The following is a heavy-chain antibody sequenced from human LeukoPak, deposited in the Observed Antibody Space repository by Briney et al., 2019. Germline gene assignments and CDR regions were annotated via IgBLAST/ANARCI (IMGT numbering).Heavy chain of an antibody. CDR3: ANQDDSGSYYNIAFGAFYI. Sequence: PGGSLRLSCAASGVILSRNAMSWVRQAPEKGLEGVSSISGNGGSVYYADSVKGRFTISREKSKNTLYLEMNGLRAEDTDVYYCANQDDSGSYYNIAFGAFYIWGQGTMVTVSS. J-gene: IGHJ3*02. V-gene: IGHV3-23*01. D-gene: IGHD3-10*01. CDR2: ISGNGGSV. CDR1: GVILSRNA.